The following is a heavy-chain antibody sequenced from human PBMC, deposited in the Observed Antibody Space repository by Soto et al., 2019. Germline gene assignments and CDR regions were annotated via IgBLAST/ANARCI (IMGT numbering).Heavy chain of an antibody. V-gene: IGHV1-18*01. J-gene: IGHJ4*02. D-gene: IGHD3-22*01. CDR1: GYTFTSYG. CDR2: ISAYNGNT. Sequence: QVQLVQSGAEVKKPGASVKVSCKASGYTFTSYGISWVRQAPGQGLEWMGWISAYNGNTNYAQKLTGRVTMTTETSTSTAYMDRSSRRSNDTGVYYCARDEPLPNLRLACYYAPNDYWGQGTLVTVYS. CDR3: ARDEPLPNLRLACYYAPNDY.